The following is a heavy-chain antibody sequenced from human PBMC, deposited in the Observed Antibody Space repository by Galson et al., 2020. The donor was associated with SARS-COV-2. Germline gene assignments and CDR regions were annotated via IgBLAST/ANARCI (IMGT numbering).Heavy chain of an antibody. J-gene: IGHJ6*02. D-gene: IGHD2-8*01. CDR3: AKEVVLMVYAPNYYGMDV. Sequence: GGSLRLSCAASGFTFSSYAMSWVRQAPGKGLEWVSAISGSGGSTYYADSVKGRFTISRDNSKNTLYLQMNSLRAEDTAVYYCAKEVVLMVYAPNYYGMDVWGQGTTVTVSS. V-gene: IGHV3-23*01. CDR1: GFTFSSYA. CDR2: ISGSGGST.